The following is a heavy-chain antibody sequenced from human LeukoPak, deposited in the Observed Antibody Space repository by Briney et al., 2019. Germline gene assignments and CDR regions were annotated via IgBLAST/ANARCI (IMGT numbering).Heavy chain of an antibody. J-gene: IGHJ3*02. Sequence: GSSVKVSCKASGGTFSSYAISWVRQAPGQGLEWMGGIIPIFGTANYAQKFQGRVTITADESTSTAYMELSSLRSEDTAVYYCARAAYCGGDCLGAFDIWGQGTMVTVSS. D-gene: IGHD2-21*02. V-gene: IGHV1-69*01. CDR2: IIPIFGTA. CDR3: ARAAYCGGDCLGAFDI. CDR1: GGTFSSYA.